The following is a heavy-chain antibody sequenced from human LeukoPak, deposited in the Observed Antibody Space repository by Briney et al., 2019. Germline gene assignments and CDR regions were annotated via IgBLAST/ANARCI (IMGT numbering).Heavy chain of an antibody. J-gene: IGHJ4*02. V-gene: IGHV4-34*01. CDR1: GGSFSGYY. CDR2: INHSGST. D-gene: IGHD3-22*01. Sequence: SETLSLTCAVHGGSFSGYYWSWIRQPPGKGLEWIGEINHSGSTNYNPSLKSRVTISVDTSKNQFSLKLSSVTAADTAVYYCARVHYDSSGYYGFDYWGQGTLVTVSS. CDR3: ARVHYDSSGYYGFDY.